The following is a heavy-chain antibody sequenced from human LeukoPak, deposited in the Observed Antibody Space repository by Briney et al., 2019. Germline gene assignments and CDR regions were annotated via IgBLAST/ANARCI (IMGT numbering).Heavy chain of an antibody. CDR1: GYTFTGYY. CDR2: INPSGGST. D-gene: IGHD3-10*01. Sequence: ASVKVSCKASGYTFTGYYMHWVRQAPGQGLEWMGIINPSGGSTNYAQKFQGRVTMTRDTSTSTVYMELSSLRSEDTAVYYCARGPRITLVRGGQWYYYMDVWGKGTTVTISS. V-gene: IGHV1-46*01. J-gene: IGHJ6*03. CDR3: ARGPRITLVRGGQWYYYMDV.